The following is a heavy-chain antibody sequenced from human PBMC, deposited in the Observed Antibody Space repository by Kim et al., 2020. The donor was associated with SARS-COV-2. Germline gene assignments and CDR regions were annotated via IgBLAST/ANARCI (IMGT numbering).Heavy chain of an antibody. J-gene: IGHJ6*02. Sequence: VKRRFTIYRSNSKNTLYLQMNSLRAEDTDVYYCAKGHITMVRGVIGGMDVWGQGTTVTVSS. D-gene: IGHD3-10*01. V-gene: IGHV3-33*06. CDR3: AKGHITMVRGVIGGMDV.